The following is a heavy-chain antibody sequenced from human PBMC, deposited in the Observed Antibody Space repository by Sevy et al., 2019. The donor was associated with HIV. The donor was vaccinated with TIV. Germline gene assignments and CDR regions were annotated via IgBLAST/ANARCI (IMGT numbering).Heavy chain of an antibody. CDR2: ISGSGGTT. D-gene: IGHD3-10*01. CDR3: AKVAGSGTYYSGDFDY. Sequence: GGSLRLSCTASGFTFSSYDMNWVRQAPGKGLEWVSGISGSGGTTYYADSVKGRFTISRDNSKNTLYLQMNSLRAEDTAVYYCAKVAGSGTYYSGDFDYWGQGTLVTVSS. J-gene: IGHJ4*02. CDR1: GFTFSSYD. V-gene: IGHV3-23*01.